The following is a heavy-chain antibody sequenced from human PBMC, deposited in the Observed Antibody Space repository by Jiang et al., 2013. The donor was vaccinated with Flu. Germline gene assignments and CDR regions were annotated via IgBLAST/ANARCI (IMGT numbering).Heavy chain of an antibody. V-gene: IGHV4-30-4*01. CDR2: IYYSGTT. D-gene: IGHD1-26*01. CDR1: GASISSGDHY. CDR3: ARWSGRYGGSEGWFDP. J-gene: IGHJ5*02. Sequence: KPSQTLSLTCTVSGASISSGDHYWSWIRQPPGKGLEWIGYIYYSGTTSYNPSLKSRVAISVDTSKNQFSLKLTSVTAADTAVYFCARWSGRYGGSEGWFDPWGQGTLVIVSS.